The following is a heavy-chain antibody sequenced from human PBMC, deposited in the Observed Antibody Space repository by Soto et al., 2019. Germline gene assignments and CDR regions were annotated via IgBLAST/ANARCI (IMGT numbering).Heavy chain of an antibody. CDR3: ATVHNTSRSFDY. V-gene: IGHV3-23*01. CDR2: ISAGGDGT. CDR1: GFSFRSYA. D-gene: IGHD1-20*01. J-gene: IGHJ4*02. Sequence: PGGSLRLSCAASGFSFRSYAMGWVRQAPGKGLAWVSSISAGGDGTYYADSVKGRFTISRDNSKNTLYLHMSSLRAEDTAVYYCATVHNTSRSFDYWGQGTLVTVSS.